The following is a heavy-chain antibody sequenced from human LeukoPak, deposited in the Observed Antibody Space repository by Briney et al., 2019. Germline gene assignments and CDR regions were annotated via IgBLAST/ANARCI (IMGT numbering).Heavy chain of an antibody. Sequence: PSETLSLTCAVSGGSISSGGYSWSWIRQPPGKGLEWIGYIYHSGSTYYNPSLKSRVTISVDRSKNQFSLKLSSVTAADTAVYYCARSPFGDFWSGYYSTGGPDYYYGMDVWGQGTTVTVSS. V-gene: IGHV4-30-2*02. CDR2: IYHSGST. D-gene: IGHD3-3*01. CDR1: GGSISSGGYS. CDR3: ARSPFGDFWSGYYSTGGPDYYYGMDV. J-gene: IGHJ6*02.